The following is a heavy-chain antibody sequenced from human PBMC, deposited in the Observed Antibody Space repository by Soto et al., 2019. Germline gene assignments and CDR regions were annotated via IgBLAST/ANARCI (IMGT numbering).Heavy chain of an antibody. D-gene: IGHD3-9*01. V-gene: IGHV1-46*04. CDR2: INPSDGRI. J-gene: IGHJ5*02. CDR3: ATHHSQDYWTQEVLTSSWWLDP. CDR1: GYTFTNNW. Sequence: ASVKVSCKTSGYTFTNNWIHWVRQVPGQGLEWMGVINPSDGRIVYAQSLQGRVTMTRHTSTSTVYMELTSIRYEDTALYYCATHHSQDYWTQEVLTSSWWLDPWAQETRVTVSS.